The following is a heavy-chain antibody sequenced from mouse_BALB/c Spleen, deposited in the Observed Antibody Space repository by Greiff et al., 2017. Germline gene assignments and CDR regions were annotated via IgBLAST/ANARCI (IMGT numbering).Heavy chain of an antibody. CDR1: GYSFTGYF. V-gene: IGHV1-20*01. CDR3: AKGSNMITRGCMDY. CDR2: INPYNGDT. D-gene: IGHD2-4*01. Sequence: VQLQQSGPELVQPGASVKISCKASGYSFTGYFMNWVKQSHGKSLEWIGRINPYNGDTFYNQKFKGKATLTVDKSSSTAYMQLSSLTSEDSAVYYCAKGSNMITRGCMDYWGQGTSVTVSA. J-gene: IGHJ4*01.